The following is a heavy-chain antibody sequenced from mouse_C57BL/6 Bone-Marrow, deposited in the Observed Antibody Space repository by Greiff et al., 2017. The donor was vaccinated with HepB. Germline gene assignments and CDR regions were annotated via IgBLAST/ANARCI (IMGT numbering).Heavy chain of an antibody. D-gene: IGHD2-5*01. Sequence: QVQLLQQSGAELMKPGASVKLSCKATGYTFTGYWIEWVKQRPGHGLEWIGEILPGSGSTNYNEKFKGKATFTADTSSNTAYMQLSSLTTEDSAIYYCARRSKGDYYSNYEEDYWGQGTTLTVSS. V-gene: IGHV1-9*01. CDR2: ILPGSGST. CDR3: ARRSKGDYYSNYEEDY. J-gene: IGHJ2*01. CDR1: GYTFTGYW.